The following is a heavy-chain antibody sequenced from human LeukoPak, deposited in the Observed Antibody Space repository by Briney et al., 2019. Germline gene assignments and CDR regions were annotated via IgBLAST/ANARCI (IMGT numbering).Heavy chain of an antibody. D-gene: IGHD4-17*01. CDR3: ARDLIYGDYAFDI. J-gene: IGHJ3*02. CDR2: INPNSGGT. V-gene: IGHV1-2*02. Sequence: ASVKVSCKASGYTFTGYYMHWVRQAPGQGLEWMGWINPNSGGTNYAQKFQGRVTMTRDTSISTAYMELSRLRSDDTAVYYCARDLIYGDYAFDIWGQGTMVTVSS. CDR1: GYTFTGYY.